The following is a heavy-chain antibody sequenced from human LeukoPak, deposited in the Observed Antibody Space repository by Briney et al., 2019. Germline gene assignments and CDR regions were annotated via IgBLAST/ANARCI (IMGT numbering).Heavy chain of an antibody. V-gene: IGHV1-2*02. J-gene: IGHJ4*02. CDR3: ARGGSTDSIHSCGGNCYFLDY. Sequence: ASVKVSCKASGYTFTGNHMHRVRQAPGQGLEWMGWINPNSGGTNYAQKFQGRVIMTRDTSISTAYMELSRRGSDDTAVYYCARGGSTDSIHSCGGNCYFLDYWGQGTLVTVSS. CDR1: GYTFTGNH. CDR2: INPNSGGT. D-gene: IGHD2-21*02.